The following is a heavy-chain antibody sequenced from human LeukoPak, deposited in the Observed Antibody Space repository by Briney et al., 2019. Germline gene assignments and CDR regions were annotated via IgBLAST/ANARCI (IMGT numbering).Heavy chain of an antibody. Sequence: SETLSPTCTVSGGSISSYYWSWIRQPAGKGLEWIGRIYTSGSTNYNPSLKSRVTMSVDTSKNQFSLKLSSVTAADTAVYYCARAGYYYGSGSYWTVYDYWGQGTLVTVSS. CDR2: IYTSGST. CDR3: ARAGYYYGSGSYWTVYDY. J-gene: IGHJ4*02. CDR1: GGSISSYY. V-gene: IGHV4-4*07. D-gene: IGHD3-10*01.